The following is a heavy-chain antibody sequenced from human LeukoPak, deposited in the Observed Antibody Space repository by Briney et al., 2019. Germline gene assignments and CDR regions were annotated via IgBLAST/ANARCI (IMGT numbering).Heavy chain of an antibody. CDR2: INHSGST. J-gene: IGHJ4*02. Sequence: SETLSLTCAVYGGSFSGYYWSWIRQPPGKGLEWIGEINHSGSTNYNPSLKSRVTISVGPSKNQFSLKLSSVTAADTAVYYCASLLNVAGYSGYDSDYWGQGTLVTVSS. CDR3: ASLLNVAGYSGYDSDY. CDR1: GGSFSGYY. V-gene: IGHV4-34*01. D-gene: IGHD5-12*01.